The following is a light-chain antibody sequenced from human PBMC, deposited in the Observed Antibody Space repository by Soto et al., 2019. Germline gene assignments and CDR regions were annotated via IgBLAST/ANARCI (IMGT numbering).Light chain of an antibody. V-gene: IGKV1-33*01. J-gene: IGKJ3*01. CDR2: DAS. CDR1: QDISNY. Sequence: DIQMTQSPSSLSASVGDRVTITCQASQDISNYLNWYQQKPGKAPKLLIYDASNLETGVPSRFSGSGSGTDFNYTISSLQPEDIATYYCQKYDNLPPFTFGPGTKVDIK. CDR3: QKYDNLPPFT.